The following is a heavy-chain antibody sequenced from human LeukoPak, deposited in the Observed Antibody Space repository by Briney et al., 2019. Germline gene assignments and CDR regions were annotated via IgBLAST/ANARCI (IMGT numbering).Heavy chain of an antibody. J-gene: IGHJ4*02. CDR1: GYTFTSYD. Sequence: SVKVSCKASGYTFTSYDINWVRQAPGQGHEWMGRIIPILGIANYAQKFQGRVTITADKSTSTAYMELSSLRSEDTAVYYCASRSRGGSYIFDYWGQGTLVTVSS. D-gene: IGHD1-26*01. V-gene: IGHV1-69*04. CDR3: ASRSRGGSYIFDY. CDR2: IIPILGIA.